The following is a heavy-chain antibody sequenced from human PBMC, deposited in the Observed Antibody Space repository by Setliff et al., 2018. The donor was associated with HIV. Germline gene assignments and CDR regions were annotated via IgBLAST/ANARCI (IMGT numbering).Heavy chain of an antibody. V-gene: IGHV3-64*02. CDR1: GFTFSTYA. J-gene: IGHJ4*02. CDR2: ISNTGGNT. Sequence: GSLRLSCAASGFTFSTYAMHWVRQAPGKGLEHVSAISNTGGNTYYADSVKGRFTISRDNAKNSLYLQMNSLRAEDTAVYYCARGETYYYDSSGYYWGQGTLVTVSS. CDR3: ARGETYYYDSSGYY. D-gene: IGHD3-22*01.